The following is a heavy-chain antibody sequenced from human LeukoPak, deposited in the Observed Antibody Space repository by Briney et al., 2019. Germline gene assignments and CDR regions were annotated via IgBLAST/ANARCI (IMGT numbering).Heavy chain of an antibody. V-gene: IGHV4-4*07. D-gene: IGHD1-14*01. CDR1: GGSISSYC. CDR2: IYTSGST. J-gene: IGHJ3*02. Sequence: SETLSLTCSVSGGSISSYCWSWIRQPAGKGLEWIGRIYTSGSTNYNPSLKSRVTMSVDTSKDQISLNLSSVTAADTAVYYCARDSLVFRAFDIWGQGTMITVSS. CDR3: ARDSLVFRAFDI.